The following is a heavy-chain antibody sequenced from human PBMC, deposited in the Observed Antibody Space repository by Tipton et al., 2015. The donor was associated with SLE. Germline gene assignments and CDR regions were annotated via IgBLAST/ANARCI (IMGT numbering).Heavy chain of an antibody. CDR2: VHYSGST. V-gene: IGHV4-39*01. D-gene: IGHD6-6*01. J-gene: IGHJ4*02. CDR1: GDSISSSSYY. Sequence: GLVKPSETLSLTCTVSGDSISSSSYYWGWIRQPPGKGLEWIGSVHYSGSTYYNPSLKSRVTISVDTSKNQFSLRLSSVTAADTAVYYCARRGSSFREGFDNWGQGTLVTVSS. CDR3: ARRGSSFREGFDN.